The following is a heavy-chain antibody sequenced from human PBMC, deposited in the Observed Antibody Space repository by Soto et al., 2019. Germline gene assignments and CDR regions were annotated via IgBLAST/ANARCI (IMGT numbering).Heavy chain of an antibody. Sequence: PSETLSLTCTVSSGSISSSSHYWGWIRQPPGKGLAWIGSISYSGSTYYNPSLKSRVAISVDTSKNQFSLKLSSVTATDTAVYYCARHQGGITVFGVVHPLFEYWGQGTLVTVSS. CDR2: ISYSGST. J-gene: IGHJ4*02. V-gene: IGHV4-39*01. CDR1: SGSISSSSHY. CDR3: ARHQGGITVFGVVHPLFEY. D-gene: IGHD3-3*01.